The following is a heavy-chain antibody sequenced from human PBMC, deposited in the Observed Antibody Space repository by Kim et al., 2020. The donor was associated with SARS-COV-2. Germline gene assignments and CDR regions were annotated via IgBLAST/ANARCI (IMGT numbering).Heavy chain of an antibody. J-gene: IGHJ4*02. V-gene: IGHV4-39*07. CDR1: GGSISSSSYY. Sequence: SETLSLTCTVSGGSISSSSYYWGWIRQPPGKGLEWIGSIYYSGSTYYNPSLKSRVTISVDTSKNQFSLKLSSVTAADTAVYYCARGYGDQLFDYWGQGTLVTVSS. D-gene: IGHD4-17*01. CDR2: IYYSGST. CDR3: ARGYGDQLFDY.